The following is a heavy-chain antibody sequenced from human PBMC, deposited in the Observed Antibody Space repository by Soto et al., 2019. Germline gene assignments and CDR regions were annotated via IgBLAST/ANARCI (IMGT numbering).Heavy chain of an antibody. Sequence: QVQLVQSGAEVKKPGASVKVSCKASGYSFTTYDINWMRQAAGQGLEWLGWMSPNSGNTGYAQKFQCRVTLTRDTSTSTAYMELSSLTYEDTAVYYCARNVWETGDFDYWGHGTLVTVSS. J-gene: IGHJ4*01. D-gene: IGHD1-26*01. CDR1: GYSFTTYD. CDR3: ARNVWETGDFDY. V-gene: IGHV1-8*01. CDR2: MSPNSGNT.